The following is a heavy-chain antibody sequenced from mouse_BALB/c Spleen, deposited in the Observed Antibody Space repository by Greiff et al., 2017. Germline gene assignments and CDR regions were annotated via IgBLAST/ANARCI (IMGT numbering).Heavy chain of an antibody. Sequence: EVQLQESGPSLVKPSQSLSLSCSATGYSITDGYWHWVRQFPGNKLEYIGYISYSGSTYYNPPLKSRISITRDTSKNQYYLQLNTVTTEDTATYYCARGDYYGSSRPFAYWGQGTLVTVSA. CDR1: GYSITDGY. CDR2: ISYSGST. CDR3: ARGDYYGSSRPFAY. J-gene: IGHJ3*01. V-gene: IGHV3-8*02. D-gene: IGHD1-1*01.